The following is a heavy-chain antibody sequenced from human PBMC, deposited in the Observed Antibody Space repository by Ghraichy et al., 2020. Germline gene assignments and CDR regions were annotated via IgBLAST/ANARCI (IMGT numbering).Heavy chain of an antibody. D-gene: IGHD6-6*01. Sequence: SQTLSLTCAVYGGSFSGYYWSWIRQPPGKGLEWIGEINHSGSTNYNPSLKSRVTISVDTSKNQFSLKLSSVTAADTAWYYLSGGCAIAARPYGRWGWFDPWGQGTLVTVSS. J-gene: IGHJ5*02. V-gene: IGHV4-34*01. CDR3: SGGCAIAARPYGRWGWFDP. CDR1: GGSFSGYY. CDR2: INHSGST.